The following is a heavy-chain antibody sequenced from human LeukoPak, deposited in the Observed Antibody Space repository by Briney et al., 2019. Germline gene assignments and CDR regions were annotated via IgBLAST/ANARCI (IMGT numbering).Heavy chain of an antibody. Sequence: GGSLRLSCAASGFTVSINYMTWVRQAPGKGLEWVSVIYSGGITDYADSVKGRFTISRDNSKNTLYLQMNSLRAEDTAVYYCARGYYYDRSGYCFDYWGQGTLVTVSS. CDR2: IYSGGIT. J-gene: IGHJ4*02. CDR1: GFTVSINY. V-gene: IGHV3-53*01. D-gene: IGHD3-22*01. CDR3: ARGYYYDRSGYCFDY.